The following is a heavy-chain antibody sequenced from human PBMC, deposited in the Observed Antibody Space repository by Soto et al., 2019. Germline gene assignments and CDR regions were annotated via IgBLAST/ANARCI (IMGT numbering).Heavy chain of an antibody. D-gene: IGHD3-16*01. CDR3: VRVNVMLVDGSNFDC. CDR2: IYHGGAN. Sequence: KSSETRSLTCTASGYSISSGSYSAWIRQPPGKGPEWIASIYHGGANLYNPSLKIRITRSVDTPNNRLFHKLQHMTAAHTALYYCVRVNVMLVDGSNFDCRGHGNRV. CDR1: GYSISSGSY. V-gene: IGHV4-38-2*02. J-gene: IGHJ4*01.